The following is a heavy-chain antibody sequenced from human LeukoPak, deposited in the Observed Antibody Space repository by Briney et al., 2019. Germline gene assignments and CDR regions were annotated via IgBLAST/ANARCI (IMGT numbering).Heavy chain of an antibody. CDR2: INPKSGGT. V-gene: IGHV1-2*02. J-gene: IGHJ4*02. CDR1: GYTFIGYY. Sequence: ASVKVSCKAAGYTFIGYYMHWVRQAPGQGLEWMGWINPKSGGTNYAQKFQGRVTMTRDTSISTAYREVSRMTSDDTAVYYCATSGGTSGPELDYWGQGTLVTVSS. CDR3: ATSGGTSGPELDY. D-gene: IGHD3-3*01.